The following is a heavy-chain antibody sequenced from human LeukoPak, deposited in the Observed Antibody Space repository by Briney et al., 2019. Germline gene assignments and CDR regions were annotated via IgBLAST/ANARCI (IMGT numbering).Heavy chain of an antibody. V-gene: IGHV3-30*02. J-gene: IGHJ4*02. CDR2: IRYDGSNK. D-gene: IGHD2-2*01. CDR1: GFTFSSYG. Sequence: GGSLRLSCAASGFTFSSYGMHWVRQAPGKGLEWVAFIRYDGSNKYYADSVKGRFTISRDNSKNTLYLQMNSLRAEDTAVYYCANLGVVWSLFAYWGQGTLVTVSS. CDR3: ANLGVVWSLFAY.